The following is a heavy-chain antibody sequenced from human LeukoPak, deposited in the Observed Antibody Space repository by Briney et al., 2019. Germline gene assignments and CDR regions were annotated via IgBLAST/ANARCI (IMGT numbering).Heavy chain of an antibody. J-gene: IGHJ3*02. D-gene: IGHD2-21*02. CDR1: GFTVSSNY. CDR2: IYSGGST. CDR3: ARVLAYCGGDCSPGAFDI. V-gene: IGHV3-53*01. Sequence: PGGSLRLSCAASGFTVSSNYMSWVRQAPGKGLEWVSVIYSGGSTYYADSVKGRFTISRDNSKNTLYLQMNSLRAEDTAVYYCARVLAYCGGDCSPGAFDIWGQGTMVTVSS.